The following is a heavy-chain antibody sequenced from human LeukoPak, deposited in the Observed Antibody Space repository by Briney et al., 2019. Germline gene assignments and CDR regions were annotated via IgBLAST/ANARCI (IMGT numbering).Heavy chain of an antibody. V-gene: IGHV3-30-3*01. Sequence: PGGSLRLSCAASGFTFSSYAMHWVRQAPGKGLEWVAVISYDGSNKYYADSVKGRFTISRDNSKNTLYLQMNSLRAEDTAVYYCAGDRRSDFWSGYYGSYYYGMDVWGQGTTVTVSS. CDR2: ISYDGSNK. CDR1: GFTFSSYA. J-gene: IGHJ6*02. CDR3: AGDRRSDFWSGYYGSYYYGMDV. D-gene: IGHD3-3*01.